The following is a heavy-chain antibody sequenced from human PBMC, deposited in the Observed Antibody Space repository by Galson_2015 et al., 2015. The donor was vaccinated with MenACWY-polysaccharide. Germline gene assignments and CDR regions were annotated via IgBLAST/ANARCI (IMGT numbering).Heavy chain of an antibody. CDR3: ARGVGWLHPF. J-gene: IGHJ2*01. D-gene: IGHD5-12*01. CDR1: GFTFSNYE. CDR2: ISSSGSTI. Sequence: SLRLSCAASGFTFSNYEMNWVRQAPGKGLEWVPYISSSGSTIYYADSVKGRFTISRDNAKNSLYLQMNSLRVEDTAVYSCARGVGWLHPFWGRGTLVTVSS. V-gene: IGHV3-48*03.